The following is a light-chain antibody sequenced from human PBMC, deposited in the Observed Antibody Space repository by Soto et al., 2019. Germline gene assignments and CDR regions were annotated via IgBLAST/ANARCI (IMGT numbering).Light chain of an antibody. J-gene: IGLJ2*01. CDR3: SSYTTSGSPVV. Sequence: QSALTQPASVSGSPGQSITISCTGTNSDIGDYNYVSWYQQHPGKAPKLMIYEVINRPSGVSNRFSGFKSGNTASLTISGLQAEDEADYYCSSYTTSGSPVVFGGGTKLTVL. CDR2: EVI. V-gene: IGLV2-14*01. CDR1: NSDIGDYNY.